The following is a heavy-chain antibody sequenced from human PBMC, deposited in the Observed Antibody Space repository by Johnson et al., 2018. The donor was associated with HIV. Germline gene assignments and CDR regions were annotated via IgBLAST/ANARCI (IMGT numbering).Heavy chain of an antibody. V-gene: IGHV3-7*05. J-gene: IGHJ3*02. CDR3: AKDKAVGATHYFAFDI. CDR2: IRQEGSEK. Sequence: VQLVESGGGVVRPGGSLRLSCAASGFTFSAYWMTWVRQAPGKGLEWVASIRQEGSEKYYVDSVKGRFTISRDNAKNSLYLQVNSLRAEDTAVYYCAKDKAVGATHYFAFDIWGQGTMVTVSS. CDR1: GFTFSAYW. D-gene: IGHD1-26*01.